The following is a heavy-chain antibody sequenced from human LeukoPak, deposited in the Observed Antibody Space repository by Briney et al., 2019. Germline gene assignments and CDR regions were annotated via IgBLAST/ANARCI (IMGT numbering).Heavy chain of an antibody. CDR2: MSSQSGTA. Sequence: PSETLSLTCGVSGGSISSSNWWTWVRQPPGKGLEWIGEMSSQSGTANYSPSLIRRVTISIDKSKNQFSLRLSSVTAADTAVYYCAREEGIAGPCFDYWGQGTLVTVSS. D-gene: IGHD6-13*01. V-gene: IGHV4-4*02. J-gene: IGHJ4*02. CDR3: AREEGIAGPCFDY. CDR1: GGSISSSNW.